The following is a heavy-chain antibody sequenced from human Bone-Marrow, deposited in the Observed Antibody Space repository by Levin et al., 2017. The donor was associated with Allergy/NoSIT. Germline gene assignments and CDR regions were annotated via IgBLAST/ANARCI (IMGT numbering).Heavy chain of an antibody. CDR1: HRSVSSDPYY. V-gene: IGHV4-61*09. J-gene: IGHJ3*02. CDR3: ARRGVRLRSAFDI. Sequence: LRLSCSVSHRSVSSDPYYWSWIRQPAGKGLEWIGHIYTSGTTNYHPSLKSRVTISADSSKNQFSLKLSSVTAADTAVYYCARRGVRLRSAFDIWGQGTMVTVSS. CDR2: IYTSGTT. D-gene: IGHD5-12*01.